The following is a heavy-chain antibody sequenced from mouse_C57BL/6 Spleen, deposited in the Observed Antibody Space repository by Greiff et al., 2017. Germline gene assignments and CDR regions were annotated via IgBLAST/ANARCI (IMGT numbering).Heavy chain of an antibody. J-gene: IGHJ2*01. Sequence: QVHVKQSGAELVRPGASVTLSCKASGYTFTDYEMHWVKQTPVHGLEWIGAIDPETGGTAYNQKFKGKAILTADKSSSTAYMELRSLTSEDSAVYYCTRRIYYDYDGDFDYWGQGTTLTVSS. D-gene: IGHD2-4*01. CDR3: TRRIYYDYDGDFDY. CDR2: IDPETGGT. V-gene: IGHV1-15*01. CDR1: GYTFTDYE.